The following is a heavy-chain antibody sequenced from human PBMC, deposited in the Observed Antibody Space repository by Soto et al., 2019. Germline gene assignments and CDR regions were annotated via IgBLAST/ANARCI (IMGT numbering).Heavy chain of an antibody. CDR1: GASISISRSY. Sequence: SETLSLTCTVSGASISISRSYWGWVRQPPGKGLEWIVSFYYTGGTYSTYYNPPLKSRVTISVDTSKSQFSLNLRSVTAADTAVYYCASPRQGNYDFLSGDYALDYWGQGTLVTVSS. CDR2: FYYTGGT. CDR3: ASPRQGNYDFLSGDYALDY. D-gene: IGHD3-3*01. J-gene: IGHJ4*02. V-gene: IGHV4-39*01.